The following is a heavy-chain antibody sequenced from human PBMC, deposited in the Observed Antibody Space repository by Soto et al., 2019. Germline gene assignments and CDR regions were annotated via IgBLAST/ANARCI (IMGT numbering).Heavy chain of an antibody. CDR2: LYNTGST. CDR1: GASISRYY. V-gene: IGHV4-59*08. D-gene: IGHD3-3*01. CDR3: ARREPPGYYTN. Sequence: SETLSLTCTVSGASISRYYWSWIRQSPGKGLEWIGYLYNTGSTIYNPSLKSRVTISVDTSKNQFSLRLSSVTAADTAVYFCARREPPGYYTNWGQGTLVTVSS. J-gene: IGHJ1*01.